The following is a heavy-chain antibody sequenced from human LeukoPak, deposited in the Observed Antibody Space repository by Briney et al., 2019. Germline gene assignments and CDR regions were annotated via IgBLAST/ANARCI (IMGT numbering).Heavy chain of an antibody. D-gene: IGHD3-9*01. J-gene: IGHJ4*02. CDR3: ARGHWFAHHDY. Sequence: GGSLRLSCAASRFTFSNYAMHWVRQAPGKALEWVSLISSDGSNQNYADSVKGRFTISRDNSKNTLSLQMNSLRAEDTAVYYCARGHWFAHHDYWGQGTQVTVSS. V-gene: IGHV3-30*14. CDR2: ISSDGSNQ. CDR1: RFTFSNYA.